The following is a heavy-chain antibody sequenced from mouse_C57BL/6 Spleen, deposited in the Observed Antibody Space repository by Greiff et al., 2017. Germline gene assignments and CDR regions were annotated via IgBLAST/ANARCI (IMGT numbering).Heavy chain of an antibody. CDR1: GYTFTEYT. D-gene: IGHD1-1*01. J-gene: IGHJ1*03. CDR3: ARHGIYYYGSSYGWYFDV. Sequence: VQLQQSGAELVKPGASVKLSCKASGYTFTEYTIHWVKQRSGQGLEWIGWFYPGSGSIKYNEKFKDKATLTADKSSRTVYMELSRLTSEDSAVYFCARHGIYYYGSSYGWYFDVWGTGTTVTVSS. V-gene: IGHV1-62-2*01. CDR2: FYPGSGSI.